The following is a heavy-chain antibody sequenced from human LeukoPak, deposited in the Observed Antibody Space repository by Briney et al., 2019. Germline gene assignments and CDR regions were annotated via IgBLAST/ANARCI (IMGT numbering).Heavy chain of an antibody. CDR3: AKLRPNYDILTGYFYYFDY. CDR1: GFTFSSYA. D-gene: IGHD3-9*01. V-gene: IGHV3-23*01. CDR2: ISGSGGST. Sequence: GGSLRLSCAAPGFTFSSYAMSWVRQAPGKGLEWVSAISGSGGSTYYADSVKGRFTISRDNSKNTLYLQMNSLRAEDTAVYYCAKLRPNYDILTGYFYYFDYWGQGTLVTVSS. J-gene: IGHJ4*02.